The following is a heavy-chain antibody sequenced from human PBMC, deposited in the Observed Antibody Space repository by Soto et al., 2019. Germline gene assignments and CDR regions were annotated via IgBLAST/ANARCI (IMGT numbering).Heavy chain of an antibody. CDR1: GYTFTSYY. Sequence: QVQLVQSGAEVKKPGASVKVSCKASGYTFTSYYMHWVRQAPGQGLEWMGIINPSGGSTSYAQKFQGSVTMTRDTSTSTVYMELSSLRSEDTAVYYCARAASDGSGTIAADAFAIWGQGTMVTVSS. V-gene: IGHV1-46*03. J-gene: IGHJ3*02. CDR2: INPSGGST. D-gene: IGHD3-10*01. CDR3: ARAASDGSGTIAADAFAI.